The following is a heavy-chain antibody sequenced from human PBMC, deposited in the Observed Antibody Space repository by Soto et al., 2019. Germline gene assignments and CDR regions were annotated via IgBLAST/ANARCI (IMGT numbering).Heavy chain of an antibody. CDR2: IKSKTDGGTT. Sequence: GGSLRLSCAASGFTFSNAWMSWVRQAPGKGLEWVGRIKSKTDGGTTDYAAPVKGRFTISRDDSKNTLYLQMNSLKTEDTAVYYCTTERVTYYDFWSGFIDYWGQGTLVTVSS. D-gene: IGHD3-3*01. CDR1: GFTFSNAW. V-gene: IGHV3-15*01. CDR3: TTERVTYYDFWSGFIDY. J-gene: IGHJ4*02.